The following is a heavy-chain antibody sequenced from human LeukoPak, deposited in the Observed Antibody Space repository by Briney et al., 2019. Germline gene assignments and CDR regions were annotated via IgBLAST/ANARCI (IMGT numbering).Heavy chain of an antibody. V-gene: IGHV3-21*01. Sequence: PGGSLRLSCAASGFTFSSYSMNWVRQAPGKGLEWVSSISSSSSYIYYADSVKGRFTISRDNAKNSLYLQMNSLRAEDTAVYYCARDQFGNDYSWFDPWGQGTLVTVSS. CDR1: GFTFSSYS. J-gene: IGHJ5*02. CDR3: ARDQFGNDYSWFDP. D-gene: IGHD3-16*01. CDR2: ISSSSSYI.